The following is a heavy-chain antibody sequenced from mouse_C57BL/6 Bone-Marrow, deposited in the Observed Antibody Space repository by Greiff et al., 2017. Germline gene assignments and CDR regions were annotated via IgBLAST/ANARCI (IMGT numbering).Heavy chain of an antibody. D-gene: IGHD1-1*01. V-gene: IGHV7-1*01. CDR1: GFTFSDFY. CDR2: SRNKANDYTT. Sequence: EVKLVESGGGLVQSGRSLRLSCATSGFTFSDFYMEWVRQAPGKGLEWIAASRNKANDYTTEYSASVKGRFIVSRDTSQSILYLQMNALRAEDTAIYYCARDPYYYGSSYDYWYFDVWGTGTTVTVSS. CDR3: ARDPYYYGSSYDYWYFDV. J-gene: IGHJ1*03.